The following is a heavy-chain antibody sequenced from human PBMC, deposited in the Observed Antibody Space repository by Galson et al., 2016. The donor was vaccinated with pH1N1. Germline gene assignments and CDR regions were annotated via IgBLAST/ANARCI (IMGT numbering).Heavy chain of an antibody. CDR2: IYKSGSS. Sequence: ETLSLTCTVSDDSISNPIYNWGWIRQPPGKGLEWIGSIYKSGSSYYNPSLKSRVTISLDTSKNQFSLKLTSMTAADTAVYFCARGIGGTDYHYFDYWGQGTMVTVSS. CDR1: DDSISNPIYN. J-gene: IGHJ4*02. V-gene: IGHV4-39*07. CDR3: ARGIGGTDYHYFDY. D-gene: IGHD1-26*01.